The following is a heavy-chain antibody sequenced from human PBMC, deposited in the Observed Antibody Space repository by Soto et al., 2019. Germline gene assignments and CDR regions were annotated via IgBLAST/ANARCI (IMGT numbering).Heavy chain of an antibody. CDR1: GYSFTKYY. CDR3: ARVALSGGGWLDP. CDR2: INPSSGDT. D-gene: IGHD1-26*01. Sequence: WASVKVSCKASGYSFTKYYLHWVRQAPGQGLEWMAIINPSSGDTTYAQKFQGRVTVTSYTSTSTVYMELRSLTSEDTAIYYCARVALSGGGWLDPWGQGTLVTVSS. J-gene: IGHJ5*02. V-gene: IGHV1-46*01.